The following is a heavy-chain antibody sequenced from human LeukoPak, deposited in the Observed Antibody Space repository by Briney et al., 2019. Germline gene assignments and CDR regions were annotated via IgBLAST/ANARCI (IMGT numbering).Heavy chain of an antibody. D-gene: IGHD3-10*01. CDR1: GYTFTSYG. Sequence: ASVKVSCKASGYTFTSYGISWVRQAPGQGLEWMGWITAYNDNTNYAQKLQGRVTMTTDTSTSTAYMELRSLRSDDTAVYYCARGLLWFGEPSHIDYWGQGALVTASS. V-gene: IGHV1-18*01. CDR2: ITAYNDNT. J-gene: IGHJ4*02. CDR3: ARGLLWFGEPSHIDY.